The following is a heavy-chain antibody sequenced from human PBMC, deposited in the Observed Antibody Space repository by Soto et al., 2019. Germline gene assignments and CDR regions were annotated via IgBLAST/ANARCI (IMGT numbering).Heavy chain of an antibody. Sequence: SETLSLTCTVSGGSISSYYWSWIRQPPGKGLEWIGYIYYSGSTNYNPSLKSRVTISVDTSKNQFSLKPSSVTAADTAVYYCARDGDSDYGDYIPAEYFQHWGQGTLVTVSS. CDR3: ARDGDSDYGDYIPAEYFQH. CDR1: GGSISSYY. V-gene: IGHV4-59*01. CDR2: IYYSGST. D-gene: IGHD4-17*01. J-gene: IGHJ1*01.